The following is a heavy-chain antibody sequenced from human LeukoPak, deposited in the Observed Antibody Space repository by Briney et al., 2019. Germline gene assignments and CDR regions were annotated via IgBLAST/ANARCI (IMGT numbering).Heavy chain of an antibody. CDR1: GFIFSGLG. J-gene: IGHJ4*02. Sequence: PGGSLRPSRAGSGFIFSGLGLDRVPPAPGKGTEGPAGISFDGNNEYYADSVKGRFSISRDNAKDSLYLQMHRLRPEDTAAYYCAKDRFNFGLSFLDSWGQGVLVTVSS. CDR2: ISFDGNNE. CDR3: AKDRFNFGLSFLDS. D-gene: IGHD3-16*02. V-gene: IGHV3-30*18.